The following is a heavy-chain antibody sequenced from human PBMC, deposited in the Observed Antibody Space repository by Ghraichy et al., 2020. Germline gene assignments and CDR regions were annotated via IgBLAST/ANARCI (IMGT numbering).Heavy chain of an antibody. D-gene: IGHD6-13*01. CDR1: GFIFNDYT. CDR2: ISWNGGSV. Sequence: GGSLRLSCEASGFIFNDYTMHWVRQAPGKGLEWVSGISWNGGSVGYADSVKGRFTISRDNAKRSLFLQMNSLRTEDTALYYCAKDMGGSQQLVNYYYYYAMDVWGQGTTVTVSS. V-gene: IGHV3-9*01. CDR3: AKDMGGSQQLVNYYYYYAMDV. J-gene: IGHJ6*02.